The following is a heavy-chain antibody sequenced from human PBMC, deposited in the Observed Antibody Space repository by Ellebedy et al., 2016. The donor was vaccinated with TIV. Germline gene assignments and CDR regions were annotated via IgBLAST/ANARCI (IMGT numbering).Heavy chain of an antibody. CDR1: GGFISNYY. V-gene: IGHV4-59*01. Sequence: MPSETLSLTCAVPGGFISNYYWTWIRQSPETGLEWIGYIYHSGSNGSNPSLKSRVTISVDTPKNQFSLKLNSVTAADTAVYYCARCAPFPDYFDSWGQGLLVTVSS. J-gene: IGHJ4*02. CDR2: IYHSGSN. CDR3: ARCAPFPDYFDS.